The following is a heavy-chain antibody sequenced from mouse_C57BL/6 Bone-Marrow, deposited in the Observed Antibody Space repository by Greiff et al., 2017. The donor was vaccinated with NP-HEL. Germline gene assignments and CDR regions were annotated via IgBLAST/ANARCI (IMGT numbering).Heavy chain of an antibody. D-gene: IGHD2-4*01. Sequence: EVKLVESGGGLVKPGGSLKLSCAASGFTFSSYALSWVRQTPETRLEWVATISDGGSYTYYPDNVKGRFTISRDNAKNNLYLQMSHLKSEDTAMYYCARDVITRGYYFDYWGQGTTLTVSS. CDR1: GFTFSSYA. V-gene: IGHV5-4*01. J-gene: IGHJ2*01. CDR2: ISDGGSYT. CDR3: ARDVITRGYYFDY.